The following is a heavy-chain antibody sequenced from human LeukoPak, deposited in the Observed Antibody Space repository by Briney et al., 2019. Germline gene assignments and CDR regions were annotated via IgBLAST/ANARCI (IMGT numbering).Heavy chain of an antibody. J-gene: IGHJ6*02. V-gene: IGHV4-34*01. CDR3: ARSVYSSSYYYYYGMDV. D-gene: IGHD6-6*01. CDR2: INHSGST. CDR1: GGSFSGYY. Sequence: PSETLSLTCAVYGGSFSGYYWSWIRQPPGKGLEWIGEINHSGSTYYNPSLKSRVTISVDTSKNQFSLKLSSVTAADTAVYYCARSVYSSSYYYYYGMDVWGQGTTVTVSS.